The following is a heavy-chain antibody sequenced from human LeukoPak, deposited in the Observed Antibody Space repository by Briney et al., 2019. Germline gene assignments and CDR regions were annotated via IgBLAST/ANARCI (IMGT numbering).Heavy chain of an antibody. D-gene: IGHD1-20*01. J-gene: IGHJ4*02. V-gene: IGHV3-23*01. CDR2: ISGSGGTT. Sequence: PGGSLTLSCAASGFTFSSYAMSWVRQAPGKGLEWVSGISGSGGTTSYADSVQGRFTISRNNSENTLYPQMSSLRAEDTALYYCATDRTFGITGTLVDDWGQGTLVTVSS. CDR3: ATDRTFGITGTLVDD. CDR1: GFTFSSYA.